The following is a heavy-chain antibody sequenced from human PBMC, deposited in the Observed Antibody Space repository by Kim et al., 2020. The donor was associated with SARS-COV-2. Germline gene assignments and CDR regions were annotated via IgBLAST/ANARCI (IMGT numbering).Heavy chain of an antibody. Sequence: GVSLRLSCAASGFTFDDYAMHWVRQAPGKGLEWVSGISWNSGSIGYADSVKGRFTISRDNAKNSLYLQMNSLRAEDTALYYCARGYDFWSSDAFDIWGQGTMVTVSS. CDR1: GFTFDDYA. V-gene: IGHV3-9*01. CDR2: ISWNSGSI. J-gene: IGHJ3*02. CDR3: ARGYDFWSSDAFDI. D-gene: IGHD3-3*01.